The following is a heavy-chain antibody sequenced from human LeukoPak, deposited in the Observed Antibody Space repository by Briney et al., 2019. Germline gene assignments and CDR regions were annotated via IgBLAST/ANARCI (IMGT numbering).Heavy chain of an antibody. J-gene: IGHJ4*02. Sequence: GGSLRLSCAASGFDFSKYTMSWVRQAPGKGLEWVSSISSGSRRIHYADSMRGRFTISRDNAKSSVYLQMHNLRVEDTATYFCARVVLDHFWDRGTLVTVSS. CDR1: GFDFSKYT. CDR2: ISSGSRRI. V-gene: IGHV3-21*06. CDR3: ARVVLDHF. D-gene: IGHD6-6*01.